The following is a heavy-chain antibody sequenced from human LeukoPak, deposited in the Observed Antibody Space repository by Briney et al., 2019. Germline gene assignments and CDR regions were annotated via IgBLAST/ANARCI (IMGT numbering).Heavy chain of an antibody. CDR1: GFTVSSNY. CDR3: ARDSPPGY. CDR2: ISGSGSTT. J-gene: IGHJ4*02. V-gene: IGHV3-11*04. Sequence: GGSLRLSCAASGFTVSSNYMSWVRQAPGKGLEWVSYISGSGSTTYYADSVKGRFTISRDNAKNSLYLQMNSLRAEDTAVYYCARDSPPGYWGQGTLVTVSS. D-gene: IGHD1-14*01.